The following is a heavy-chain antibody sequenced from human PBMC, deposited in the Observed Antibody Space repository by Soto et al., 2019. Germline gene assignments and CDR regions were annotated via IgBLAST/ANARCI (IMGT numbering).Heavy chain of an antibody. J-gene: IGHJ4*02. V-gene: IGHV3-74*01. CDR2: IDSDGSRI. CDR3: VRTSLVVAVATREDF. CDR1: GFTFGDYW. D-gene: IGHD2-15*01. Sequence: GGSLRLSCAASGFTFGDYWVHWVRQAPGKGLVWVSRIDSDGSRITYADFVKGRFTISRDNAKNTVYLHMNSLTAEDTAVYYCVRTSLVVAVATREDFWGQGTLVTVSS.